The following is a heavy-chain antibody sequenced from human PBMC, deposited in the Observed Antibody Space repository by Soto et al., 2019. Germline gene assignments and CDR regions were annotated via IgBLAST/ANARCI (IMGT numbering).Heavy chain of an antibody. CDR2: ISAYNGNT. Sequence: ASVKVSCKASGYTYTSYRISWVRQKTGQGLEWMGWISAYNGNTNYAQKLQGRVTMTTDTSTSTAYMELRSLRSDDTAVYYCARLTGTTGTNWFDPWGQGTLVTVSS. CDR1: GYTYTSYR. V-gene: IGHV1-18*01. CDR3: ARLTGTTGTNWFDP. J-gene: IGHJ5*02. D-gene: IGHD1-7*01.